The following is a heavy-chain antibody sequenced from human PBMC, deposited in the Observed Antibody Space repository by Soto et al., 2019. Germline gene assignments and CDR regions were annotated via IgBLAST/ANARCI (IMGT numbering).Heavy chain of an antibody. V-gene: IGHV4-30-4*01. CDR1: GGSISSGDYY. D-gene: IGHD3-22*01. CDR3: ARYSSGYYFGYYGMDV. Sequence: SETLSLTCTVSGGSISSGDYYWSWIRQPPGKGLEWIGYIYYSESTYYNPSLKSRVTISVDTSKNQFSLKLSSVTAADTAVYYCARYSSGYYFGYYGMDVWGQGTTVTVSS. CDR2: IYYSEST. J-gene: IGHJ6*02.